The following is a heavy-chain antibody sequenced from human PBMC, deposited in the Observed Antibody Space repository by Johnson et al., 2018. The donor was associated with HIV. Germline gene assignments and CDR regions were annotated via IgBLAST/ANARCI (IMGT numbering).Heavy chain of an antibody. J-gene: IGHJ3*02. D-gene: IGHD1-26*01. CDR3: AKSWHSGSLYDAFHI. CDR2: IQYDGSNK. Sequence: QVQLVESGGGVVQPRGSLRLSCAASGFTFRDYGMHWVGQAPGKGLEWVAFIQYDGSNKYYADSVRGRFTISRDNSKNTLYLQMNSLRAEDTAVYYCAKSWHSGSLYDAFHIWGQGTMVTVSS. V-gene: IGHV3-30*02. CDR1: GFTFRDYG.